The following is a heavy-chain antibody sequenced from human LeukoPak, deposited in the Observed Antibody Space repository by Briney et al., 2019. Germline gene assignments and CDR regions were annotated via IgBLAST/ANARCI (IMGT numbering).Heavy chain of an antibody. J-gene: IGHJ4*02. Sequence: GGSLRLSCAASGFTFSSYSMNWVRQAPGKGLEWVSSISSSSSYIYYADSVKGRFTISRDNSKNTLYLQMNSLRAEDTAVYYCATWEDYDFWSGYYGRGFDYWGQGTLVTVSS. CDR2: ISSSSSYI. CDR3: ATWEDYDFWSGYYGRGFDY. V-gene: IGHV3-21*04. D-gene: IGHD3-3*01. CDR1: GFTFSSYS.